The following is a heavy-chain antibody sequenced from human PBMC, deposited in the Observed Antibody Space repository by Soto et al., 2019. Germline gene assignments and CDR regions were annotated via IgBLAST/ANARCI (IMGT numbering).Heavy chain of an antibody. V-gene: IGHV1-69*13. CDR3: ARHPEYYDFWSGYYDYYYYGMDV. Sequence: SVKVSCKASGGTFSSYAISWVRQAPGQGLEWMGGIIPIFGTANYAQKFQGRVTITADESTSTAYMELSSLRSEDTAVYYCARHPEYYDFWSGYYDYYYYGMDVWGQGTTVTVSS. D-gene: IGHD3-3*01. CDR1: GGTFSSYA. J-gene: IGHJ6*02. CDR2: IIPIFGTA.